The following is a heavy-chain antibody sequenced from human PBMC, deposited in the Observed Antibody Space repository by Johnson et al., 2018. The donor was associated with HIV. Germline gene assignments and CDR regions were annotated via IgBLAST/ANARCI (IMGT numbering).Heavy chain of an antibody. CDR1: GFTFSDYY. Sequence: QMQLVESGGGLVKPGGSLRLSCAASGFTFSDYYMTWIRQAPGKGLEWVSYISRSCSTIYYADSVKGRFTISRDNAKNSLYLQMNILRAEDTAVYYCATSLYYYDSSGFSFDAFDIWGQGTLVTVSS. CDR2: ISRSCSTI. J-gene: IGHJ3*02. CDR3: ATSLYYYDSSGFSFDAFDI. V-gene: IGHV3-11*04. D-gene: IGHD3-22*01.